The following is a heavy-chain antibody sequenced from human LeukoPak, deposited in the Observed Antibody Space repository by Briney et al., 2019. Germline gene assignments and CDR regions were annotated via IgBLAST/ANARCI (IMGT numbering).Heavy chain of an antibody. Sequence: PGGSLRLSCAASGFTFSSYSMNWVRQAPGKGLEWVSSISSSSSYIYYADSVKGRFTISRDNAKNSLYLQMNSLRAEDTAVYYCARDCSSTSCHDAFDIWGQGTMVTVSS. CDR3: ARDCSSTSCHDAFDI. CDR1: GFTFSSYS. CDR2: ISSSSSYI. V-gene: IGHV3-21*01. D-gene: IGHD2-2*01. J-gene: IGHJ3*02.